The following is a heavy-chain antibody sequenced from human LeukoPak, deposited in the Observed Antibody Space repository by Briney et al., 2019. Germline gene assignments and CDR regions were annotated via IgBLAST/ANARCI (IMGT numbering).Heavy chain of an antibody. CDR2: ISGSGART. CDR1: GFTFSSSA. D-gene: IGHD6-13*01. V-gene: IGHV3-23*01. J-gene: IGHJ6*03. CDR3: AKDGGIAAAGPYYYYYYMDV. Sequence: GGSLRLSCAASGFTFSSSAMSWVRQAPGKGLEWVSAISGSGARTHYADSVKGRFTISRDNSKNTLYLQMNSLRAEDTAVYYCAKDGGIAAAGPYYYYYYMDVWGKGTTVTISS.